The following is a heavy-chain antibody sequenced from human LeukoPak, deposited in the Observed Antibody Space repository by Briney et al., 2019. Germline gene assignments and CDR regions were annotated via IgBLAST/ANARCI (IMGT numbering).Heavy chain of an antibody. V-gene: IGHV1-69*04. D-gene: IGHD2-2*01. Sequence: GASVKVSCKASGGTFSSYAISWVRQAPGQGLEWIGRIIPIFGIANYAQKFQGRVTITADKSTSTAYTELSSLRSEDTAVYYCARVSCSSTSCLLSKPYNWFDPWGQGTLVTVSS. J-gene: IGHJ5*02. CDR3: ARVSCSSTSCLLSKPYNWFDP. CDR2: IIPIFGIA. CDR1: GGTFSSYA.